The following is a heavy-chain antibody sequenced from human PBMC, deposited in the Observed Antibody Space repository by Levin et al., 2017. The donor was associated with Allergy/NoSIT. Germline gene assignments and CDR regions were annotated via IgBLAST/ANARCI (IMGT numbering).Heavy chain of an antibody. V-gene: IGHV3-7*01. CDR3: AREEGWGYHYGMDV. Sequence: GGSLRLSCAASGFTFTSFWMTWVRQAPGKGLEWVANIKQDGSETDYVDSVKGRFTISRDNAKNSVYLQMNSLRVDDTAVCYCAREEGWGYHYGMDVWGQGTTVTGS. J-gene: IGHJ6*02. D-gene: IGHD3-16*02. CDR1: GFTFTSFW. CDR2: IKQDGSET.